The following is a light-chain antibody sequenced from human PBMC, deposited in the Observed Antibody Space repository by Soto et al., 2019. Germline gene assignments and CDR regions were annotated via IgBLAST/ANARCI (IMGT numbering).Light chain of an antibody. CDR3: QSADSSGSWV. V-gene: IGLV3-25*02. CDR2: RDT. Sequence: YELTQPPSVSVSPGQTARISCSGHALPKQYAYWYQQKSGQAPVLVIYRDTERPSGIPERFSGSSSGTTVTLTISGVQAEDEADYYCQSADSSGSWVFGGGTKVTVL. CDR1: ALPKQY. J-gene: IGLJ3*02.